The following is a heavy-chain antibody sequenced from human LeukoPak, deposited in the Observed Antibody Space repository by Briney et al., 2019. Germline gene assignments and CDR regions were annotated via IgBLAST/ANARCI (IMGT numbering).Heavy chain of an antibody. CDR2: ISGSGGST. V-gene: IGHV3-23*01. CDR3: PRVPSTGYGP. Sequence: GGSLRLSCAASGFTFSSYGMSWVRQAPGKGLEWVSAISGSGGSTYYADSVKGRVTISRDNSKNPLYLQMNTVRAEETAVYYCPRVPSTGYGPWGQGTLVTVSS. J-gene: IGHJ4*02. D-gene: IGHD4-17*01. CDR1: GFTFSSYG.